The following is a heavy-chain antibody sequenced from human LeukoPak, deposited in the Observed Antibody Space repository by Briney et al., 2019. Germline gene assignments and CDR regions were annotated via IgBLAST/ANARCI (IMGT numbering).Heavy chain of an antibody. CDR3: AKGHCASSSFFDY. CDR2: ISGSGDAT. J-gene: IGHJ4*02. Sequence: GGSLRLSCAASKFNFAMLWVRQTADKRLEWVSAISGSGDATFYTDSVKGRFTISRDNSKNTLYLQMNNLRVEDTAVYYCAKGHCASSSFFDYWGQGTLVTVSS. D-gene: IGHD6-6*01. V-gene: IGHV3-23*01. CDR1: KFNFA.